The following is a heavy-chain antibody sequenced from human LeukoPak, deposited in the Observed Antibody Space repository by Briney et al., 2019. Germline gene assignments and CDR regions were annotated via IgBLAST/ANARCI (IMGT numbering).Heavy chain of an antibody. Sequence: GESLKISCKGSGYSFNSYWIGWVRQMPGKGLEWMGIIYPGDSDTRYSPSFQGQVTISADKSISTAYLQWSSLKASDTAMYYCARLPGIVATIERYFDYWGQGTLVTVSS. D-gene: IGHD5-12*01. CDR2: IYPGDSDT. CDR1: GYSFNSYW. V-gene: IGHV5-51*01. CDR3: ARLPGIVATIERYFDY. J-gene: IGHJ4*02.